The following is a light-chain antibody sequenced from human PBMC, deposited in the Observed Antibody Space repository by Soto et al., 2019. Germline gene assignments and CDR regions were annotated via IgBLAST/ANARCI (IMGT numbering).Light chain of an antibody. CDR3: HQYSASHT. CDR1: ESISSW. J-gene: IGKJ4*01. Sequence: DIQMTQSPSTLSASVGDRIIITCRASESISSWLAWYQQKPGKAPKLLIYKASTLESGVPSRFSASGSGTEFTLTISSLQPDDSATYFCHQYSASHTFGGGPRWRSN. CDR2: KAS. V-gene: IGKV1-5*03.